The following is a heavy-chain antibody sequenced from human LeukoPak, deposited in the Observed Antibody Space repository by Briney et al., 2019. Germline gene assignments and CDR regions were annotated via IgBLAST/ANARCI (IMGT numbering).Heavy chain of an antibody. CDR1: GGSFSGYY. CDR2: INHSGST. V-gene: IGHV4-34*01. Sequence: PSETLSLTCAVYGGSFSGYYWSWIRQPPGKGLEWIGEINHSGSTNYNPSLKSRVTTSVDTSKNQFSLKLSSVTAADTAVYYCARGVCSGGSCYTFDYWGQGTLVTVSS. CDR3: ARGVCSGGSCYTFDY. J-gene: IGHJ4*02. D-gene: IGHD2-15*01.